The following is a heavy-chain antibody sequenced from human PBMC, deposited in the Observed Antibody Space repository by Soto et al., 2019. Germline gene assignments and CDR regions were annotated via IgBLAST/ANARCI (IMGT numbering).Heavy chain of an antibody. D-gene: IGHD5-18*01. V-gene: IGHV3-72*01. J-gene: IGHJ4*02. CDR3: VSSFEYISGL. CDR1: GFTPSDHY. CDR2: SRIRGNNYVT. Sequence: RLSCEGSGFTPSDHYMDWVRQARGKGLEWVGRSRIRGNNYVTEYAAYVKGRFTISRADSKKSVQLQRNSLKTADTTRNPCVSSFEYISGLWGQGTLVTVSS.